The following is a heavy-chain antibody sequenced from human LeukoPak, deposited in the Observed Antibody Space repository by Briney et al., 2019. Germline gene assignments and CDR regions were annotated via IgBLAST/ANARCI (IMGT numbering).Heavy chain of an antibody. V-gene: IGHV1-69*13. Sequence: SVKVSCKASGGTFSSYAISWVRQAPGQGLEWMGGIIPIFGTANYAQKFQGRVTITADESTSTAYMELSSLRSEDTAVYYCASDKPAAGGDAFDIWGQGTMVTVSS. CDR1: GGTFSSYA. J-gene: IGHJ3*02. D-gene: IGHD6-13*01. CDR2: IIPIFGTA. CDR3: ASDKPAAGGDAFDI.